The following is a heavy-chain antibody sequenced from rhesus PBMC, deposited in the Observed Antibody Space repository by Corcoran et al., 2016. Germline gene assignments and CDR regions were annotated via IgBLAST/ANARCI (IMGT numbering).Heavy chain of an antibody. CDR1: GGSISGYY. CDR3: ARGGGTAAFDY. J-gene: IGHJ4*01. D-gene: IGHD1-44*01. CDR2: FYGNIAGT. Sequence: QLQLQESGPGLVKPSETLSLTCAVSGGSISGYYWSWIRQPPGKGLEWIVNFYGNIAGTNSNPSLKSRVTISKDTSKNRCSLKLTSVTAADTAVYYCARGGGTAAFDYWGQGVLVTVSS. V-gene: IGHV4-81*01.